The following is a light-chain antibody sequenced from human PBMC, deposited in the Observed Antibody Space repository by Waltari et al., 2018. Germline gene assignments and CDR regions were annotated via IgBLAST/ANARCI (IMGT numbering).Light chain of an antibody. CDR3: QLWDSSTAWV. CDR2: QDS. V-gene: IGLV3-1*01. Sequence: SYELTQPPSVSVSPGQTASITCSGDKLGDKYVCWYQQKPGQSPVLVIYQDSKRPSGIHERFSGSNSGKTATLTISGTQAMDEADYYCQLWDSSTAWVFGGGTKLTV. CDR1: KLGDKY. J-gene: IGLJ3*02.